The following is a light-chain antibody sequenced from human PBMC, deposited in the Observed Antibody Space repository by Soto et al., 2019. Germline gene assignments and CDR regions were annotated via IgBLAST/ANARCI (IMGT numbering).Light chain of an antibody. J-gene: IGKJ1*01. Sequence: AIQMTQSPSSLSAYVGDRVTITCRASQDIRNDLGWYQQKPGKAPKVLIYAALNLQSGVPSRFSGSGSGTDFTLTISSLQPEDFATYYCLQDYNYPRTFGQGTKVDIK. CDR3: LQDYNYPRT. CDR2: AAL. V-gene: IGKV1-6*01. CDR1: QDIRND.